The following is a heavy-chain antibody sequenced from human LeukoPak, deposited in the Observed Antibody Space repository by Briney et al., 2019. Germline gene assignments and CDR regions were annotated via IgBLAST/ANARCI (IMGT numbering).Heavy chain of an antibody. D-gene: IGHD3-22*01. CDR3: ARDERGYYDSSGYTPDY. CDR1: GFTFSSYW. Sequence: QAGGSLRLSCAASGFTFSSYWMHWVRQAPGKGLVWVSRINSDGSSTSYADSVKGRFTISRDNAKNTLYLQMNSQRAEDTAVYYCARDERGYYDSSGYTPDYWGQGTLVTVSS. J-gene: IGHJ4*02. CDR2: INSDGSST. V-gene: IGHV3-74*01.